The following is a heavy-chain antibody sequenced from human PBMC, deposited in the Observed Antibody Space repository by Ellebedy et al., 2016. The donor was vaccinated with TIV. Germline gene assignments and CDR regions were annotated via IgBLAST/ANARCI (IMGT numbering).Heavy chain of an antibody. J-gene: IGHJ6*04. CDR2: IYSSGIT. CDR3: ARGSEMEPAAIGMDV. Sequence: SETLSLXXTVSGGSISGYFWTWIRQPPGKGLEWIGYIYSSGITNYNPSHKSRVTISVDTSKNQFSLRLSSVTAADTAVYYCARGSEMEPAAIGMDVWGEGTTVTVSS. V-gene: IGHV4-59*01. CDR1: GGSISGYF. D-gene: IGHD2-2*01.